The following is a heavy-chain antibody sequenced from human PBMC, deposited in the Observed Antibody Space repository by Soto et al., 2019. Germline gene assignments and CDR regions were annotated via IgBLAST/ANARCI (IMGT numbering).Heavy chain of an antibody. Sequence: GDSLRRSFETSGFTFINYAETWFRQAPGKGLEWVSTISGSGGSTYYADSVKGRFTISRDNSKNTLYLQMNSLRAEDTAVYYCAKDQGSSWYEIDYWG. CDR3: AKDQGSSWYEIDY. V-gene: IGHV3-23*01. D-gene: IGHD6-13*01. CDR2: ISGSGGST. CDR1: GFTFINYA. J-gene: IGHJ4*01.